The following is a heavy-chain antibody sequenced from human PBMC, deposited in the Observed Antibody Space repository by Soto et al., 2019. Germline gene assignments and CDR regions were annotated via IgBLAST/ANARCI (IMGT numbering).Heavy chain of an antibody. CDR3: ARARRYCSGGSCYFVYFDY. V-gene: IGHV5-51*01. CDR1: GYSFTSYW. D-gene: IGHD2-15*01. Sequence: GESLKISCNGSGYSFTSYWIGWVRQMPGKGLEWMGIIYPGDSDTRYSPSFQGQVTISADKSISTAYLQWSSLKASDTAMYYCARARRYCSGGSCYFVYFDYWGQGTMVTSPQ. J-gene: IGHJ4*02. CDR2: IYPGDSDT.